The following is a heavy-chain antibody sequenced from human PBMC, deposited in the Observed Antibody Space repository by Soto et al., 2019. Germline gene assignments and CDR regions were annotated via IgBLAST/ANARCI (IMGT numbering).Heavy chain of an antibody. D-gene: IGHD6-19*01. J-gene: IGHJ4*02. CDR2: ISAYNGNT. V-gene: IGHV1-18*01. CDR1: GYTFTSYG. CDR3: ARDQEVSSGWYHGY. Sequence: ASVKVSCKASGYTFTSYGISWVRQAPGQGLEWMGWISAYNGNTNYAQKFQGRVTMTTDTSTSTAYMELSSLRSEDTAVYYCARDQEVSSGWYHGYWGQGTLVTVSS.